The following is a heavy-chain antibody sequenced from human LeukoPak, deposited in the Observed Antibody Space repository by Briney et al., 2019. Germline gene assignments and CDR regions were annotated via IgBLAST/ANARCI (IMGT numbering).Heavy chain of an antibody. D-gene: IGHD7-27*01. CDR2: MSPNSGIT. Sequence: ASVKVSCKASGYTFTSYDINWVRQATGQGLEWMGWMSPNSGITGYAQKFQGRVTMTRNTAINTAYMELSSLRSEDTAVYYCVRTPPNWGADYWGQGTLVTVSS. CDR1: GYTFTSYD. CDR3: VRTPPNWGADY. J-gene: IGHJ4*02. V-gene: IGHV1-8*01.